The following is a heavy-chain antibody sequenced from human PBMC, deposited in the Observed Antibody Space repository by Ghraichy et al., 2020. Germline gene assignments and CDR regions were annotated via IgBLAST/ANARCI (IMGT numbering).Heavy chain of an antibody. CDR3: ARLRGMVYAIGPLEY. V-gene: IGHV1-18*01. CDR1: GYTFTSYG. CDR2: ISAYNGNT. J-gene: IGHJ4*02. Sequence: ASVKVSCKASGYTFTSYGISWVRQAPGQGLEWMGWISAYNGNTNYAQKLQGRVTMTTDTSTSTAYMELRSLRSDDTAVYYCARLRGMVYAIGPLEYWGQGTLVTVSS. D-gene: IGHD2-8*01.